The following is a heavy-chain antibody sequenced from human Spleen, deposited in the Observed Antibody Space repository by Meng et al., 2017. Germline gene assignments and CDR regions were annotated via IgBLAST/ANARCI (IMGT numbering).Heavy chain of an antibody. CDR1: GGSFSDYY. Sequence: QGQLQQWGAGLLKPSETLSLTCVVSGGSFSDYYWSWIRQPPGKGLEWIGEINHSGSTNYNPSLKSRVTISVDTSKNQFSLKLSSVTAADTAVYYCARDQDIVVLAAARWFDPWGQGTLVTVSS. CDR2: INHSGST. J-gene: IGHJ5*02. CDR3: ARDQDIVVLAAARWFDP. V-gene: IGHV4-34*01. D-gene: IGHD2-2*01.